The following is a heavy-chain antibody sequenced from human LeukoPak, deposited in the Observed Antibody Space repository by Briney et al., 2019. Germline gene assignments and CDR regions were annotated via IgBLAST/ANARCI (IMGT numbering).Heavy chain of an antibody. D-gene: IGHD3-10*01. J-gene: IGHJ4*02. V-gene: IGHV4-34*01. CDR2: INHSGST. CDR3: ARPRYGSGSYYFDY. CDR1: GGSFSGYY. Sequence: SETLPLTCAVYGGSFSGYYWSWIRQPPGKGLEWIGEINHSGSTNYNPSLESRVTISVDTSKNQFSLKLSSVTAADTAVYYCARPRYGSGSYYFDYWGQGTLVTVSS.